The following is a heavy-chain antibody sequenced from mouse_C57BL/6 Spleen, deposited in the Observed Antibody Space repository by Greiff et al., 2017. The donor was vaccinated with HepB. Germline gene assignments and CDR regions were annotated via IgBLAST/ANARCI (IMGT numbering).Heavy chain of an antibody. Sequence: EVKLMESGGCLVKPGGSLKLSCAASGFTFSSYAMSWVRQTPEKRLVWVATISGGGGNTYYPDSVKGRFTISRDNAKNTLYLQMSSLRSEDTALYYCARHSYDGYYGYWGQGPTLTGSS. D-gene: IGHD2-3*01. CDR3: ARHSYDGYYGY. J-gene: IGHJ2*01. CDR2: ISGGGGNT. CDR1: GFTFSSYA. V-gene: IGHV5-9*01.